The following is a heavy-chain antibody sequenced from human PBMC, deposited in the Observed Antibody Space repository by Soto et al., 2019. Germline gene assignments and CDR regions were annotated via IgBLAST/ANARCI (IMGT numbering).Heavy chain of an antibody. CDR1: GFTFSSYG. J-gene: IGHJ4*02. D-gene: IGHD3-22*01. Sequence: PGGSLRLSCAASGFTFSSYGMHWVRQAPGKGLEWVAVISYDGSNKYYADSVKGRFTISRDNSKNTLYLQMNSLRAEDTAVYYCAKDGPLGYYDSSGYHPGTFDYWGQGALVTVS. CDR2: ISYDGSNK. CDR3: AKDGPLGYYDSSGYHPGTFDY. V-gene: IGHV3-30*18.